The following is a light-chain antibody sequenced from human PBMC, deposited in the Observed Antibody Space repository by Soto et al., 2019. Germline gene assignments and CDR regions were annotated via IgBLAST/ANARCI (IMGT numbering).Light chain of an antibody. CDR3: QHYHNWPT. Sequence: EIVLTQSPATLSVSPGERATLSCRASQSVFSSLAWFQQKPGKAPRIRIYGAATRATGIPARFSGSGSGTEFTLTSSLLQSEDFAYYYCQHYHNWPTFGQGTKVDIK. CDR1: QSVFSS. V-gene: IGKV3-15*01. CDR2: GAA. J-gene: IGKJ1*01.